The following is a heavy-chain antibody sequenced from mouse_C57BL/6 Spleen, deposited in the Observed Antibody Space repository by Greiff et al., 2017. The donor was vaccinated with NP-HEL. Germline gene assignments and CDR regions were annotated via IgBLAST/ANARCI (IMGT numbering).Heavy chain of an antibody. CDR1: GFTFSSYA. CDR2: ISSGGDYI. J-gene: IGHJ2*01. V-gene: IGHV5-9-1*02. D-gene: IGHD1-1*01. CDR3: TRDGYYYGSSYGYCDY. Sequence: EVQLVESGEGLVKPGGSLKLSCAASGFTFSSYAMSWVRQTPEKRLEWVAYISSGGDYIYYADTVKGRFTISRDNARNTLYLQMSSLKSEDTAMYYCTRDGYYYGSSYGYCDYWGQGTTLTVSS.